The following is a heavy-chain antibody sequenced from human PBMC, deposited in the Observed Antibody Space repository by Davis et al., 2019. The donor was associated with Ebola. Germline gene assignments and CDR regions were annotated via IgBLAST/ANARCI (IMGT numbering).Heavy chain of an antibody. Sequence: GESLKISCAASGFTFSDYYMSWIRQAPGKGLEWVSDISSSSTYTNYADSVKGRFTISRDNAKNSLYLQMNSLRVEDTAVYYGVRDNGYSSGWGQGTLVTVSS. CDR3: VRDNGYSSG. V-gene: IGHV3-11*06. CDR1: GFTFSDYY. CDR2: ISSSSTYT. J-gene: IGHJ4*02. D-gene: IGHD6-19*01.